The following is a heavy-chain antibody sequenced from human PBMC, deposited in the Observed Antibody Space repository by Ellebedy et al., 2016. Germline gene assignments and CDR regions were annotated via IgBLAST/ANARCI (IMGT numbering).Heavy chain of an antibody. Sequence: SGPTLVKPTQTLTLTCTFSGLSLASSEVAVGWIRQPPGKGLEWVALIYWNDDKRYSPSLRNRLTITKDTSKNQVVLTMTNMDPVDTATYYCVHRTTVTSVDYWGQGTLITVSS. CDR3: VHRTTVTSVDY. D-gene: IGHD4-11*01. J-gene: IGHJ4*02. V-gene: IGHV2-5*01. CDR1: GLSLASSEVA. CDR2: IYWNDDK.